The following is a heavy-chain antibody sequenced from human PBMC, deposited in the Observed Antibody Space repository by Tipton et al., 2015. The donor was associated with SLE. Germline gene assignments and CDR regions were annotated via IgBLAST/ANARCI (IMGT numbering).Heavy chain of an antibody. CDR1: IGSFSGYR. CDR2: INHRGST. Sequence: TLSLTCAVYIGSFSGYRWSWIRQPPGKGLEWIGEINHRGSTNYNSSLKSRATISVDTSKNQFSLKLSSVTAADTAAYYCAQAHLWGSYRYASDIWGQGTMVTVSS. V-gene: IGHV4-34*01. D-gene: IGHD3-16*02. J-gene: IGHJ3*02. CDR3: AQAHLWGSYRYASDI.